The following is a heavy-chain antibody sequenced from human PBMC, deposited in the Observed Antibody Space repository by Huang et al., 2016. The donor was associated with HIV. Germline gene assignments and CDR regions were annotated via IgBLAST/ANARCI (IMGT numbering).Heavy chain of an antibody. CDR1: GGTFSSCG. V-gene: IGHV1-69*01. Sequence: QVQLVQSGAEVKKPGSSVKVSCRASGGTFSSCGISWVRRAPGQGLEWMGGIIPIFGKPNYAQKFQGRVTITADESTSTAYMELSSLRSEDTAVYYCARWEAAADNNWFDPWGQGTLVTVSS. CDR2: IIPIFGKP. CDR3: ARWEAAADNNWFDP. D-gene: IGHD6-13*01. J-gene: IGHJ5*02.